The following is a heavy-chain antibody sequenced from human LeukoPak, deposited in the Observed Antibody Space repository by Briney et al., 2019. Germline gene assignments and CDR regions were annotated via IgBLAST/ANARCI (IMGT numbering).Heavy chain of an antibody. V-gene: IGHV3-30*03. CDR1: GFTFSTYG. Sequence: PGGSLRLFCAASGFTFSTYGTHWVRQAPGKGLEWVAVIAYDGKTTYCADSVKGRFTISRDNSKNTLYLQMNSLRAEDTAMYYCARVLGASSGWYLCCDYWGQGTLVTVSS. D-gene: IGHD6-19*01. CDR2: IAYDGKTT. J-gene: IGHJ4*02. CDR3: ARVLGASSGWYLCCDY.